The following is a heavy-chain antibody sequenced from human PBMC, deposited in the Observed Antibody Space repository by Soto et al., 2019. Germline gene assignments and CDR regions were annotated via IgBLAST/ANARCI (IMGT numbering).Heavy chain of an antibody. CDR1: GITLRNHW. J-gene: IGHJ4*02. CDR3: ATVFDL. V-gene: IGHV3-74*01. CDR2: IDSGSGT. Sequence: EVQLVESGGGLVQPGESLRLSCAATGITLRNHWLHWVRQQPGKGLEWVSRIDSGSGTSYAASVKGRFTISRDNARNTLYLQMTSLRAEDTAVYYCATVFDLWGQGTQVIVSS.